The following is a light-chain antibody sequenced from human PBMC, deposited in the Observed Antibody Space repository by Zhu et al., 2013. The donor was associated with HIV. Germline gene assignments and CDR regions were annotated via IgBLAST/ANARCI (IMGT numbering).Light chain of an antibody. Sequence: QSVLTQPPSVSGTPGQTVTISCSGSSSNIGSNLVNWYQHVPGTAPKLLIYSDNQRPSGVPDRFSGSKSGTSASLAISGLQSDDETDYYCAAWDDSLKDVLFGGGTKLTVL. J-gene: IGLJ2*01. CDR2: SDN. V-gene: IGLV1-44*01. CDR3: AAWDDSLKDVL. CDR1: SSNIGSNL.